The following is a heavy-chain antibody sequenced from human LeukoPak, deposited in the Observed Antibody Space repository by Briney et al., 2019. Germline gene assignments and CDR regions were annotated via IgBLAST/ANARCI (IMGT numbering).Heavy chain of an antibody. J-gene: IGHJ3*02. V-gene: IGHV4-31*03. D-gene: IGHD2-15*01. Sequence: SSETLSLTCTVSGGSISSGGYYWSWIRQHPGKGLEWIGYIYYSGSTYYNPSLKSRVTISVDTSKNQFSLKLSSVTAADTAVYYCARDRYCSGGSCPTYDAFDIWGQGTMVTVSS. CDR2: IYYSGST. CDR3: ARDRYCSGGSCPTYDAFDI. CDR1: GGSISSGGYY.